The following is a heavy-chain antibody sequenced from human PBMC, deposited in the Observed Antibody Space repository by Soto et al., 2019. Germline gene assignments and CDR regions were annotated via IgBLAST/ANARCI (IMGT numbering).Heavy chain of an antibody. CDR1: GGSISSGGYY. CDR3: ARDLGGGSCYGCGAMDV. Sequence: QVQLQESGPGLVKPSQTLSLTCTVSGGSISSGGYYWSWIRQHPGKGLEWIGYIYYSGSTYYNPSLKSRVMISLDTSRNQFSLKLSSVTAADKAVYYCARDLGGGSCYGCGAMDVWGQGTTVTVSS. D-gene: IGHD2-15*01. V-gene: IGHV4-31*03. CDR2: IYYSGST. J-gene: IGHJ6*02.